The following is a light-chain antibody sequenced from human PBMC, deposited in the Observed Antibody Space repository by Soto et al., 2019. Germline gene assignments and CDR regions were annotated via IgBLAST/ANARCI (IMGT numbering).Light chain of an antibody. CDR3: SSYTSSSTLVV. J-gene: IGLJ2*01. CDR2: DVS. V-gene: IGLV2-14*01. Sequence: QSALTQPASVSGSPGQSITIACTGTSSDVGGYNYVSWYQQHPGKAPKLMIYDVSNRPSGVSNRFSGSKSGNTASLTISGLQDEDEAEYYCSSYTSSSTLVVFGGGTKLTVL. CDR1: SSDVGGYNY.